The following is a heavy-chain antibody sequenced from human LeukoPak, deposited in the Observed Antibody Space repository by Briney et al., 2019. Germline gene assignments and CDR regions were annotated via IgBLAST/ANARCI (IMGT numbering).Heavy chain of an antibody. V-gene: IGHV4-34*01. CDR2: INHSGST. CDR3: ARGVLPDY. Sequence: SETLSLTCAVYGVSFSGYYWSWIRQPPGKGLEWIGEINHSGSTNYNPSLKSRVTISVDTSKNQFSLKLSSVTAADTAVYYCARGVLPDYWGQGTLVTVSS. J-gene: IGHJ4*02. CDR1: GVSFSGYY.